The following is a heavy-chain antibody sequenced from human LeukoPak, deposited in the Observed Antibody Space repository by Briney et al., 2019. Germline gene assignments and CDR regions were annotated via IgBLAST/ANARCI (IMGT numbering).Heavy chain of an antibody. V-gene: IGHV3-23*01. J-gene: IGHJ4*02. Sequence: GGSLRLSCAASGFTFSSFEMSWVRQAPGKGLEWVSAISGSGGSAYYADSVKGRFTISRDNSRNSLSLQMNSLRAEDTALYYCAKTGYSSGWYRIWDYWGQGTLVNVSS. CDR1: GFTFSSFE. D-gene: IGHD6-19*01. CDR2: ISGSGGSA. CDR3: AKTGYSSGWYRIWDY.